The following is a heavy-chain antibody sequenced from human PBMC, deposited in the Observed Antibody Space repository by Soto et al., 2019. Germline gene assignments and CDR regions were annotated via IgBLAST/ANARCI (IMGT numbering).Heavy chain of an antibody. CDR3: ARGGLRLGELSLYGLGYYYGMDV. Sequence: SVKVSCKASGGTFSSYAISWVRQAPGQGLEWMGGIIPIFGTANYAQKFQGRVTITADESTSTAYMELSSLRSEDTAVYYCARGGLRLGELSLYGLGYYYGMDVWGQGTTVTVSS. J-gene: IGHJ6*02. V-gene: IGHV1-69*13. CDR1: GGTFSSYA. CDR2: IIPIFGTA. D-gene: IGHD3-16*02.